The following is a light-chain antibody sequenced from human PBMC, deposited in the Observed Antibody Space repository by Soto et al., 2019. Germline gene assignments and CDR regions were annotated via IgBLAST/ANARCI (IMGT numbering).Light chain of an antibody. CDR2: AAS. V-gene: IGKV1-9*01. CDR1: QGIGNS. CDR3: RQFFSIPIT. J-gene: IGKJ5*01. Sequence: DIQLTQSPSYLSASVGDRDTITCRASQGIGNSLAWYQQKPGKAPKLLIYAASTLQSGVPSRFSGSGSGTEFTLTICSLQPEDYATFYCRQFFSIPITFGQGTRLEIK.